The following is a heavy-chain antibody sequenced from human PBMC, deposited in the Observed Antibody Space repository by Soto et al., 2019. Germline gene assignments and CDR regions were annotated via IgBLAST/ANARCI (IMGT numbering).Heavy chain of an antibody. J-gene: IGHJ3*02. CDR2: IYYSGST. CDR3: ARCYGDYGPNAFDI. Sequence: PSETLSLTCTVSGGSISSYYWSWIRQPPGKGLEWIGYIYYSGSTNYNPSLKSRVTISVDTSKNQFSLKLSSVTAADTAVYYCARCYGDYGPNAFDIWGQGTMVTVSS. CDR1: GGSISSYY. D-gene: IGHD4-17*01. V-gene: IGHV4-59*01.